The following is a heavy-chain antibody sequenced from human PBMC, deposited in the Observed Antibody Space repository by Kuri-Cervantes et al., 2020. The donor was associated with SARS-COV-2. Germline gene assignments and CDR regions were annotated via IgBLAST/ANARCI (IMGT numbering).Heavy chain of an antibody. CDR1: GFTFSNYG. Sequence: GESLKISCAASGFTFSNYGMHWVRQAPGKGLEWVAVISYNGGNEYYADSVKGRFTISRDNSKNTLYLQVNSLRAEDTSVYYCAKDPGTMARGHYYYGMDVWGQGTTVTVSS. CDR2: ISYNGGNE. V-gene: IGHV3-30*18. J-gene: IGHJ6*02. CDR3: AKDPGTMARGHYYYGMDV. D-gene: IGHD3-10*01.